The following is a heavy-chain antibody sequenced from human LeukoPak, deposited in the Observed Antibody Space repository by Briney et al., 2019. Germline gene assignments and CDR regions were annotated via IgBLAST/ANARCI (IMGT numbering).Heavy chain of an antibody. Sequence: GGSLRLSCAASGFTFSSYAMSWVRQAPGKGLEWVSAISGSGGSKYYADSVKGRFTISRDNPKNTLYLQMNSLRAEDTAVYYCAKALGLMGIAAAGYDYWGQGTLVTVSS. CDR3: AKALGLMGIAAAGYDY. J-gene: IGHJ4*02. V-gene: IGHV3-23*01. D-gene: IGHD6-13*01. CDR2: ISGSGGSK. CDR1: GFTFSSYA.